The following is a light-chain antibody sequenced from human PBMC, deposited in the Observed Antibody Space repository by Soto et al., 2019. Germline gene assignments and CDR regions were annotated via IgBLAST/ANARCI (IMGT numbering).Light chain of an antibody. CDR1: QGISSY. CDR3: QQPNSYPRP. J-gene: IGKJ1*01. V-gene: IGKV1-9*01. Sequence: DSQLTQSPSFLSASVGDRVTITCRASQGISSYLAWYQQKPGKAPKLLIYAASTLQSGVPSRFSGSGSGTEFTLTISSLQPEDFATYYCQQPNSYPRPFGQGTKVAIK. CDR2: AAS.